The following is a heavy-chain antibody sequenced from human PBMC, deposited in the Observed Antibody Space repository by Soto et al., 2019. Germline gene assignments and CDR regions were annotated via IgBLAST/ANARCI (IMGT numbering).Heavy chain of an antibody. J-gene: IGHJ5*02. Sequence: SETLSLTCTVSGGSISSSSYYWGRIRQPPGKGLEWIGSIYYSGSTYYNPSLKSRVTISVDTSKNQFSLKLSSVTAADTAVYYCAREAVAGTLEWFDPWGQGTLVTVSS. CDR1: GGSISSSSYY. V-gene: IGHV4-39*02. CDR2: IYYSGST. D-gene: IGHD6-19*01. CDR3: AREAVAGTLEWFDP.